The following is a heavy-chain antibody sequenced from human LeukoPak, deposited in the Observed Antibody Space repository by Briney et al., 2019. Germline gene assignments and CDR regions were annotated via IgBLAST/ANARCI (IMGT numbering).Heavy chain of an antibody. CDR3: TSGYYNYYSDF. J-gene: IGHJ4*02. CDR1: GFTFSSYT. Sequence: PGGSLRLSCAASGFTFSSYTMKWVRQAPGKGLEWVSSISSGGSYADSVKGRFTISRDNAKNSLYLQMNSLRAEDTAVYYCTSGYYNYYSDFWGQGTLVTVSS. D-gene: IGHD3-22*01. CDR2: ISSGGS. V-gene: IGHV3-21*01.